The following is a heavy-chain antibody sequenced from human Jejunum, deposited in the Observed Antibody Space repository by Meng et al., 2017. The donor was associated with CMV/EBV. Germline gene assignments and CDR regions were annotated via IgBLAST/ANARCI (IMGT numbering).Heavy chain of an antibody. V-gene: IGHV1-2*02. J-gene: IGHJ6*02. CDR2: INPDSGVT. Sequence: IHWVRLAPGLGLEWMGRINPDSGVTTYAQKFQGRVTMTRDTSISTAYLELSRLKSDDTAIYFCASSLVVVPAGYLFHYNHYGMDVWGHGTSVTVSS. CDR3: ASSLVVVPAGYLFHYNHYGMDV. D-gene: IGHD2-21*01.